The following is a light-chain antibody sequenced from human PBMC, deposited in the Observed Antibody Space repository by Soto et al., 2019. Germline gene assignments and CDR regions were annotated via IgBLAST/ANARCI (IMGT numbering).Light chain of an antibody. CDR1: QSVPRSY. V-gene: IGKV3-20*01. J-gene: IGKJ5*01. CDR2: CTS. CDR3: RQYGSSIT. Sequence: EIVLTQSPGTLSLSPGERATLSCRASQSVPRSYLAWYQQKPGQAPRLLIYCTSSRATGIPDRFSGSGSGTDFTLTISRLEPEDFAVFYCRQYGSSITFGQGTRLEIK.